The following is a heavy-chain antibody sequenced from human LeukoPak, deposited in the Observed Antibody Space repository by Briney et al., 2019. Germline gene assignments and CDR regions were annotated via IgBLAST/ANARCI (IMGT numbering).Heavy chain of an antibody. CDR3: ASRPRRPTRIAAREDYYYYYMDV. Sequence: GASVKVSCKASGYTFTSYDISWVRQAPGQELEWMGGIIPIFGTANYAQKFQGRVTITADKSTSTAYMELSSLTSEDTAVYYCASRPRRPTRIAAREDYYYYYMDVWGKGTTVTVSS. CDR2: IIPIFGTA. D-gene: IGHD6-6*01. V-gene: IGHV1-69*06. CDR1: GYTFTSYD. J-gene: IGHJ6*03.